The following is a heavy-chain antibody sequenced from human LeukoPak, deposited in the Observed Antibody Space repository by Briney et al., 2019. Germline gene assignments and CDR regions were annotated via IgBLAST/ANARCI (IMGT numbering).Heavy chain of an antibody. CDR2: FGISGTI. CDR3: AGYGVYPY. V-gene: IGHV3-48*01. J-gene: IGHJ4*02. Sequence: GGSLRLSCAASGFTVNTYDMHWVRQAPEEGPEWIAYFGISGTIYYADSVRGRFTISRDNAKNSLFLQMNSLRVDDTAIYYCAGYGVYPYWGQGTPVTVSS. D-gene: IGHD4-17*01. CDR1: GFTVNTYD.